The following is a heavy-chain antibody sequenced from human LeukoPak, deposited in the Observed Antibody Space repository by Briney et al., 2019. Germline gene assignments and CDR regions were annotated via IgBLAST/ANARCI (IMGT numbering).Heavy chain of an antibody. J-gene: IGHJ4*02. CDR2: INHSGST. V-gene: IGHV4-34*01. D-gene: IGHD5-18*01. CDR3: ARGIQLWLRYFDY. CDR1: GGSISSYY. Sequence: SETLSLTRTVSGGSISSYYWSWIRQPPGKGLEWIGEINHSGSTNYNPSLKSRVTISVDTSKNQFSLKLSSVTAADTAVYYCARGIQLWLRYFDYWGQGTLVTVSS.